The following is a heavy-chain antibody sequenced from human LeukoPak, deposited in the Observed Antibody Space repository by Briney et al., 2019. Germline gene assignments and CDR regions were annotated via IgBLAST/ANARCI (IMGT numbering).Heavy chain of an antibody. CDR1: GFTFSDYY. J-gene: IGHJ4*02. CDR2: ISSTTSYT. Sequence: GGSLRLSCAASGFTFSDYYMSWIRQAPGKGLEWLSYISSTTSYTDYADSVKGRFTISRDNAKNSLYLQMNCLRAEDTAVYYCARSSYTSGSSYFDYWGQGTQVTVSA. V-gene: IGHV3-11*03. D-gene: IGHD3-10*01. CDR3: ARSSYTSGSSYFDY.